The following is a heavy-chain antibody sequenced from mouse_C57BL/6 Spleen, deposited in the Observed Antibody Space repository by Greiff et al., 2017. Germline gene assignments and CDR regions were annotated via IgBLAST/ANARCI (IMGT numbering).Heavy chain of an antibody. D-gene: IGHD3-3*01. V-gene: IGHV5-6*01. CDR3: ARLAGDEGAWFAY. J-gene: IGHJ3*01. CDR2: ISSGGSYT. Sequence: EVQVVESGGDLVKPGGSLKLSCAASGFTFSSYGMSWVRQTPDKRLEWVATISSGGSYTYYPDSVKGRFTISRDNAKNTLYLQMSSLKSEDTAMYYCARLAGDEGAWFAYWGQGTLVTVSA. CDR1: GFTFSSYG.